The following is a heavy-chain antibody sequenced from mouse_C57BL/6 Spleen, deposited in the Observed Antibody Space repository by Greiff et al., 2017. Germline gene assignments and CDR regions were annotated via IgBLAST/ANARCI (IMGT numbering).Heavy chain of an antibody. V-gene: IGHV5-4*03. Sequence: EVKLEESGGGLVKPGGSLKLSCAASGFTFSSYAMSWVRQTPEKRLEWVASISDGGSYTYYPDNVKGRFPISRDNAKNNLILRMSHLESATTAMYCCARGGYYADAMDYWGQGTSVTVSS. D-gene: IGHD1-1*01. J-gene: IGHJ4*01. CDR3: ARGGYYADAMDY. CDR2: ISDGGSYT. CDR1: GFTFSSYA.